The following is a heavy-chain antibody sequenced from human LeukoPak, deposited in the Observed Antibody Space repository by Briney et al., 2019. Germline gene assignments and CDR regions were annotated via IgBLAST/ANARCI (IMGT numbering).Heavy chain of an antibody. CDR1: GFTFNTYS. V-gene: IGHV3-21*01. CDR2: IDSSGGYM. D-gene: IGHD7-27*01. CDR3: AKGELTGDLDY. Sequence: GGSLRLSCEASGFTFNTYSMNWARQAPGKGLEWVSSIDSSGGYMFYADSVKGRFIISRDNSKNTLYLQMNSLRAEDTAVYYCAKGELTGDLDYWGQGTLVTVSS. J-gene: IGHJ4*02.